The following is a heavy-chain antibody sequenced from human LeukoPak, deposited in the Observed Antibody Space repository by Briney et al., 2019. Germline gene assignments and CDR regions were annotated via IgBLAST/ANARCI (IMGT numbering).Heavy chain of an antibody. CDR1: GFTFSNAW. V-gene: IGHV3-15*01. J-gene: IGHJ6*03. CDR2: IKSKTDGGTT. CDR3: TTKPPNRPYYYYYMDV. D-gene: IGHD1-14*01. Sequence: PRGSLRLSCAASGFTFSNAWMSWVRQAPGKGLEWVGRIKSKTDGGTTDYAAPVKGRFTISRDDSKNTLYLQMNSLKTEDTAVYYCTTKPPNRPYYYYYMDVWGKGTTVTVSS.